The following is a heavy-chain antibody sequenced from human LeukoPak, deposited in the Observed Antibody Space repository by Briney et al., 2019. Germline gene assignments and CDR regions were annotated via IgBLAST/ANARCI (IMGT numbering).Heavy chain of an antibody. V-gene: IGHV3-48*03. Sequence: GGSLRLSCAASGFTFSSYEMKWVRQAPGKGLEWVSYISSSGSTIYYADSVKGRFTISRDNAKNSLYLQMNSLRAEDTAVYYCARLPQPYCSGGSCYVDYWGQGTLVTVSS. J-gene: IGHJ4*02. CDR2: ISSSGSTI. CDR3: ARLPQPYCSGGSCYVDY. D-gene: IGHD2-15*01. CDR1: GFTFSSYE.